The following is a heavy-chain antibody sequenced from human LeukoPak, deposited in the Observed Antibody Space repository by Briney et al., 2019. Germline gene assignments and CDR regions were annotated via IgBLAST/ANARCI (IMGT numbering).Heavy chain of an antibody. Sequence: PSETLSLTCTVSGGSISSYYWSWIRQPPGKGLEWIGYIYYSGSTNYNPSLKSRVTISVDTPKNQFSLKLSSVTAADTAVYYCARDSASMVRGVIIWSWFDPWGQGTLVTVSS. V-gene: IGHV4-59*01. CDR2: IYYSGST. J-gene: IGHJ5*02. CDR3: ARDSASMVRGVIIWSWFDP. CDR1: GGSISSYY. D-gene: IGHD3-10*01.